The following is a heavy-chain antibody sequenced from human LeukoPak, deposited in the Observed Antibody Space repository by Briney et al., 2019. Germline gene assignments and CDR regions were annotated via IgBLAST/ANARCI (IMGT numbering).Heavy chain of an antibody. CDR3: ARDPPLWFGEPYDY. D-gene: IGHD3-10*01. V-gene: IGHV4-38-2*02. Sequence: PSETLSLTCTVSHFSIITGDSWGWIRQPPGKRLEWLATMHHGGNTFYNPSLGSRVSRSMDTSKNQFSLNLASVTAADTAIYYCARDPPLWFGEPYDYWGQGTLITVSS. CDR2: MHHGGNT. J-gene: IGHJ4*02. CDR1: HFSIITGDS.